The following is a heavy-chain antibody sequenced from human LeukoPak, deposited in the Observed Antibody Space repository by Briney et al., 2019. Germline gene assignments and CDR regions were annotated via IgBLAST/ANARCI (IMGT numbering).Heavy chain of an antibody. CDR3: ANWIGSSSRDY. Sequence: GGSLRLSCAASGFTFSTYAMTWVPQAPGKGLEWVSGINSNGDEIYYADSVRGRFTISRDNSNNALYLQMDSLRAEDTAVYYCANWIGSSSRDYWGQGTLVTVSS. CDR1: GFTFSTYA. D-gene: IGHD6-6*01. V-gene: IGHV3-23*01. J-gene: IGHJ4*02. CDR2: INSNGDEI.